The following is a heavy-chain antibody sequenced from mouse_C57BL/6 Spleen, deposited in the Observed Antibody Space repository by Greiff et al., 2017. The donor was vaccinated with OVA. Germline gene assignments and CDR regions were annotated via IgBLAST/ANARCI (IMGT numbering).Heavy chain of an antibody. CDR3: ARGGTTVVATSDY. Sequence: EVQLVESGGGLVKPGGSLKLSCAASGFTFSDYGMHWVRQAPEKGLEWVAYISSGSSTIYYADTVKGRFTTSRDNAKNTLFLQMTSLRSEDTAMYYCARGGTTVVATSDYWGQGTTLTVSS. V-gene: IGHV5-17*01. CDR1: GFTFSDYG. CDR2: ISSGSSTI. J-gene: IGHJ2*01. D-gene: IGHD1-1*01.